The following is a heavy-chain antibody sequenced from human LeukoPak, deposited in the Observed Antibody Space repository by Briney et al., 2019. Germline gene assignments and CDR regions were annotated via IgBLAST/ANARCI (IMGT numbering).Heavy chain of an antibody. D-gene: IGHD6-6*01. V-gene: IGHV4-31*03. CDR2: IYYSGST. Sequence: SETLSLTCTVSGGSISSGGYYWSWIRQHPGKGLEWIGYIYYSGSTYYNPSLKSRVTISVDTSKNQFSLKLSSVTAADTAVYYCARGAARLYFDYWGQGTLVTVSS. CDR3: ARGAARLYFDY. J-gene: IGHJ4*02. CDR1: GGSISSGGYY.